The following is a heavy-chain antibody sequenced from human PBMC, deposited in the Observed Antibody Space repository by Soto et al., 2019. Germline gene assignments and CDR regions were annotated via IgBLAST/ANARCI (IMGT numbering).Heavy chain of an antibody. Sequence: PGGSLRLSCAASGFSVDSIYMSWVRQAPEKGLEWVSVIYSDGSTYYGDSVKGRFTISRDDSKNTVYLQMSGLRDDDTAVYYCARDRGYYYGMDVWGQGTTVTVSS. CDR3: ARDRGYYYGMDV. CDR2: IYSDGST. CDR1: GFSVDSIY. V-gene: IGHV3-53*01. J-gene: IGHJ6*02.